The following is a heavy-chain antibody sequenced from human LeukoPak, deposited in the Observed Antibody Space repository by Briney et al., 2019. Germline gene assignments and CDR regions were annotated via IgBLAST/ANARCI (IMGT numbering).Heavy chain of an antibody. CDR1: GFSFIGYG. V-gene: IGHV3-30*18. Sequence: GGSLRLSCEASGFSFIGYGMHWVRQAPGKGLEWLAGISYDGSNQYYTDSVKGRFTISRDNSKNTLYLQMNSLRPEDTAVYYCAKPRGGDSWAFDFWGQGTMVTVSS. J-gene: IGHJ3*01. CDR3: AKPRGGDSWAFDF. D-gene: IGHD2-21*02. CDR2: ISYDGSNQ.